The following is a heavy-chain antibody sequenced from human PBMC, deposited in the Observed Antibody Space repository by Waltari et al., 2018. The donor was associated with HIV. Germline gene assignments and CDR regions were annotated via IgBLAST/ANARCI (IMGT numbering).Heavy chain of an antibody. CDR1: GGTFSSYT. V-gene: IGHV1-69*02. Sequence: QVQLVQSGAEVTKSGSSVKVSCKASGGTFSSYTISWVRQAPGQGLEWMGRISPILGIANYAQKCQGRVTITADKSTSTAYMELSSLRSEDTAGYYCASSLQGGGRDYWGQGTLVTVSS. CDR2: ISPILGIA. D-gene: IGHD2-15*01. J-gene: IGHJ4*02. CDR3: ASSLQGGGRDY.